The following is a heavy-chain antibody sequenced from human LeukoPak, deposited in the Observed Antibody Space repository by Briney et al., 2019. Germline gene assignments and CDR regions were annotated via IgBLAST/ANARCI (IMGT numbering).Heavy chain of an antibody. V-gene: IGHV3-74*01. CDR3: ARGTTSGWPDFFDY. CDR1: GFTLSAYW. Sequence: GGSLRLSCAASGFTLSAYWMHWVRQAPGKELTWVSRINGDGSDTPYADSVKGRFTNSRDNARSTLYLQMNSLRAEDTAVYYCARGTTSGWPDFFDYWGRGVLVIVSS. CDR2: INGDGSDT. J-gene: IGHJ4*02. D-gene: IGHD6-19*01.